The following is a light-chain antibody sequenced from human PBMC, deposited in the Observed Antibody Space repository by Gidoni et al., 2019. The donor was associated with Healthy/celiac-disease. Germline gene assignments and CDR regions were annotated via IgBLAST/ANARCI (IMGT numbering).Light chain of an antibody. CDR1: QSVSSN. CDR2: GAS. V-gene: IGKV3-15*01. CDR3: QQYNNWPPWT. J-gene: IGKJ1*01. Sequence: ELVMTQPPATLSVSPGERATLSCRASQSVSSNLAWYQQKPGQAPRILIYGASTRATGIPARFSGSGSGTEFILTISSLQSEDFAVYYCQQYNNWPPWTFGQGTKVEIK.